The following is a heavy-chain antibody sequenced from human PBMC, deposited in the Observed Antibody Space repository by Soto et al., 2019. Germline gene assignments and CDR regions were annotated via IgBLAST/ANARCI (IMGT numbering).Heavy chain of an antibody. Sequence: GGSLRLSCAASGFTFSSYGMHWVRQAPGKGLEWVAVISYDGSNKYYADSVKGRFTISRDNSKNTLYLQMNSLRAEDTAVYYCAKDGYDDPWGQGTLVTVSS. CDR2: ISYDGSNK. V-gene: IGHV3-30*18. J-gene: IGHJ5*02. CDR1: GFTFSSYG. D-gene: IGHD3-22*01. CDR3: AKDGYDDP.